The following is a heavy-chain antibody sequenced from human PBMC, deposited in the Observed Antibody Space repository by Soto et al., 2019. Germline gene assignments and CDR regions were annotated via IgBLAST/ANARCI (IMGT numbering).Heavy chain of an antibody. CDR3: ARRSGTGYRYFDY. V-gene: IGHV4-59*02. Sequence: SETLSLTCTVTGGSVSCYYWSWIRQTPGKGLEWIGYFYYSGSTSYNPSLKSRVTISVDTSKTQFSLKLSSVTAADTALYYCARRSGTGYRYFDYWGQGTLVTVSS. D-gene: IGHD3-9*01. J-gene: IGHJ4*02. CDR2: FYYSGST. CDR1: GGSVSCYY.